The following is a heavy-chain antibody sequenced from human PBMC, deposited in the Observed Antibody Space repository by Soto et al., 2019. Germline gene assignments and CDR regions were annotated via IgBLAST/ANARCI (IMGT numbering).Heavy chain of an antibody. CDR3: AREDASSGHAGTFQH. V-gene: IGHV3-30*03. J-gene: IGHJ1*01. CDR1: GFMFGTYV. D-gene: IGHD3-22*01. CDR2: ISNEGSST. Sequence: QVQLVESGGGVVQPGRSLRLSCAASGFMFGTYVMHWVRQAPGKGLEWVAGISNEGSSTHYADSAKGRFTISRDNSKNTLYLQVNSLSAEDAAVYYCAREDASSGHAGTFQHWGQGTLVSVSS.